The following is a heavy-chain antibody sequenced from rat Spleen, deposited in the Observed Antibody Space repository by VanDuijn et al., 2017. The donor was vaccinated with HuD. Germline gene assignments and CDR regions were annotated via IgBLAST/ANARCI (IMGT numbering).Heavy chain of an antibody. V-gene: IGHV5-25*01. CDR1: GFTFSDYY. D-gene: IGHD1-10*01. Sequence: EVQLVESDGGLVQPGRSLKLSCATSGFTFSDYYMAWVRQAPTKGLEWVASISTGGDDTYYRDSVKGRFTISRDNAKSTQYLQMNSLRSEDTATYYCTRGGNYDFDYWGQGVMVTVSS. CDR3: TRGGNYDFDY. J-gene: IGHJ2*01. CDR2: ISTGGDDT.